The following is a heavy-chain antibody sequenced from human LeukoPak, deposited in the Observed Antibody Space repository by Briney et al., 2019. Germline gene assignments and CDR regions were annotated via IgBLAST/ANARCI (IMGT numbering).Heavy chain of an antibody. Sequence: GGSLRLSCAASGFTFTNYWMHWVRHAPGKGLVWVSRVLSDGSRISYADSVKGRFTISRDNAKNTLYLQMSSLRAEDTAVYYCARAPTIVGYTSRELGHWYFDLWGRGTLVTVSS. CDR2: VLSDGSRI. CDR3: ARAPTIVGYTSRELGHWYFDL. V-gene: IGHV3-74*01. D-gene: IGHD6-13*01. J-gene: IGHJ2*01. CDR1: GFTFTNYW.